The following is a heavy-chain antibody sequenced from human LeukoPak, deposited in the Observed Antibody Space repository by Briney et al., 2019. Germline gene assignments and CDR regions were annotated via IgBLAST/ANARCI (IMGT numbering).Heavy chain of an antibody. CDR1: GFTFSRYW. D-gene: IGHD3-22*01. V-gene: IGHV3-7*03. J-gene: IGHJ4*02. CDR3: ARDKGDYDTSGSLFVF. CDR2: IKQDGSEK. Sequence: GGSLRLSCAASGFTFSRYWMSWVRQAPRKGLEWVANIKQDGSEKYYVDSVKGRFTISRDNARNSLYLQMNSLRAEDTAVYYCARDKGDYDTSGSLFVFGGQGTLVTVSS.